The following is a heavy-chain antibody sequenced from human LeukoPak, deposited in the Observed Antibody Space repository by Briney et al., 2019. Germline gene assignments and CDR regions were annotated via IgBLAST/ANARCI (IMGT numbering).Heavy chain of an antibody. D-gene: IGHD5-12*01. CDR1: AFPFSSSA. J-gene: IGHJ4*02. CDR3: ARGKYGGYFIDY. CDR2: ITGRGDRT. Sequence: GGSLRLSCAASAFPFSSSAMSWVRQALGKGLEWVSAITGRGDRTYYTDSVKGRFTISRDNAKNTVYLQMNSLRAEDTAVYYCARGKYGGYFIDYWGQGTLVTVSS. V-gene: IGHV3-23*01.